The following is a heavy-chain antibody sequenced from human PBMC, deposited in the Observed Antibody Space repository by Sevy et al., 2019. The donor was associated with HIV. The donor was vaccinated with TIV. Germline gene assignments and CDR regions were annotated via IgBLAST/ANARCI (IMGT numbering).Heavy chain of an antibody. J-gene: IGHJ2*01. CDR3: TTEGIVGATGDWYFDL. CDR1: GFTFSNAW. CDR2: IKSKTDGGTT. V-gene: IGHV3-15*01. Sequence: GGSLRLSCAASGFTFSNAWMSWVRQAPGKGLEWVGHIKSKTDGGTTDYAAPVKGRFTISRDDSKNTLYLQMNSLKTEDTAVYYCTTEGIVGATGDWYFDLWGRGTLVTVSS. D-gene: IGHD1-26*01.